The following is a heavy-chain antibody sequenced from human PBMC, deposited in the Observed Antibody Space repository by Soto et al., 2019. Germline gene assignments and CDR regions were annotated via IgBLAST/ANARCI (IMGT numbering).Heavy chain of an antibody. V-gene: IGHV1-2*02. CDR1: GYSFTDYY. J-gene: IGHJ4*02. CDR3: ARVKRGSWLLLLFDS. Sequence: ASVKVSCKTSGYSFTDYYMHWVRQAPGQGLEWMGRINPNTGGTNYAQKFQGRVTMTRDTSITTAYMELSSLGSDDTAVYYCARVKRGSWLLLLFDSWGQGTLVTVSS. CDR2: INPNTGGT. D-gene: IGHD2-15*01.